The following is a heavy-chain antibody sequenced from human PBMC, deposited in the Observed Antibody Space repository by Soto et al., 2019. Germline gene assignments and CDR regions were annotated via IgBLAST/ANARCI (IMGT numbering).Heavy chain of an antibody. CDR3: ARISIAAAGDPQPEYGMDV. J-gene: IGHJ6*02. V-gene: IGHV3-48*01. CDR1: GFTFSSYS. Sequence: GGSLRLSCAASGFTFSSYSMNWVRQAPGKGLEWVSYISSSSSTIYYADSVKGRFTISRDNAKNSLYLQMNSLRAEDTAVYYCARISIAAAGDPQPEYGMDVWGQGTTVTVSS. D-gene: IGHD6-13*01. CDR2: ISSSSSTI.